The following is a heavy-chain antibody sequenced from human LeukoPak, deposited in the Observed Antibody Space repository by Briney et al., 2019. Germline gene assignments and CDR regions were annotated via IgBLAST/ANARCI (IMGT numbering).Heavy chain of an antibody. Sequence: GGSLRLSCAASGFTFSSYAMSWVRQAPGKGLEWVSAISGSGGSTYYADSVKGRFTISRDNSKNTLYLQMNSLRAEDTAVYYCAKGSYSSSWSTGDYWGQGTLVTVSS. V-gene: IGHV3-23*01. J-gene: IGHJ4*02. CDR1: GFTFSSYA. D-gene: IGHD6-13*01. CDR3: AKGSYSSSWSTGDY. CDR2: ISGSGGST.